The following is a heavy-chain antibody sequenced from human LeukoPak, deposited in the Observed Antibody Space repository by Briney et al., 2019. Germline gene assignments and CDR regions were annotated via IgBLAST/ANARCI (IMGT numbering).Heavy chain of an antibody. CDR2: ISSDGSSI. CDR3: ANDFLAAAGY. Sequence: TGGSLRLSCAASGFTFSTYTINWVRQAPGRGLEWVSSISSDGSSIHYANSVKGRFTISRDNAKKPLYLQMNSLRADDTAVYYCANDFLAAAGYWGQGTLVTVSS. V-gene: IGHV3-21*01. J-gene: IGHJ4*02. D-gene: IGHD6-13*01. CDR1: GFTFSTYT.